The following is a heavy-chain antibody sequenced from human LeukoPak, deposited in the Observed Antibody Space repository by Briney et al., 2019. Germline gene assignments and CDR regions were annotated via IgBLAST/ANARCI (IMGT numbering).Heavy chain of an antibody. Sequence: GGSLRLSCAASGFTFSDYYMSWIRQAPGKGLEWVSYISSSGSTIYYADSMKGRFTISRDNTKNSLYLQMNSLRAEDTAVYYCARDQDSSGYYFLDYWGQGTLVTVSS. CDR2: ISSSGSTI. J-gene: IGHJ4*02. CDR1: GFTFSDYY. D-gene: IGHD3-22*01. CDR3: ARDQDSSGYYFLDY. V-gene: IGHV3-11*01.